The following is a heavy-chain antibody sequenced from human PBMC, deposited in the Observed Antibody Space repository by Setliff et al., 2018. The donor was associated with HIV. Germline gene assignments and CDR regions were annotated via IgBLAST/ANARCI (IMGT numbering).Heavy chain of an antibody. V-gene: IGHV4-31*03. Sequence: PSETLSLTCTVSGVSVSSGGYYWSWIRQHPGKGLEWIGYIYYSGATYYNPSLKNRVTISLDTSKSQFSLKLTSVTAADTALYYCASGRGAKGGYDYFGSWGQGTLVTVSS. CDR1: GVSVSSGGYY. CDR2: IYYSGAT. D-gene: IGHD5-12*01. J-gene: IGHJ4*02. CDR3: ASGRGAKGGYDYFGS.